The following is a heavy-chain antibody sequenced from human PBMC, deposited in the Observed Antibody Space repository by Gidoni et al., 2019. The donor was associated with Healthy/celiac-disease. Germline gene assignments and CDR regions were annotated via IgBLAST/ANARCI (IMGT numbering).Heavy chain of an antibody. CDR2: ISSSSSYI. Sequence: EVQLVESGGGLVKPGGSLRLSCAASGFTFSSYSMNWVRQAPGKGLEWVSSISSSSSYIYYADSVKGRFTISRDNAKNSLYLQMNSLGAEDTAVYYCARNLRFLELYYYGMDVWGQGTTVTVSS. CDR1: GFTFSSYS. CDR3: ARNLRFLELYYYGMDV. D-gene: IGHD3-3*01. V-gene: IGHV3-21*01. J-gene: IGHJ6*02.